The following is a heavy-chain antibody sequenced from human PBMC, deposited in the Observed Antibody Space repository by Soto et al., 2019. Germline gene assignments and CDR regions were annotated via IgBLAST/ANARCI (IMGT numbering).Heavy chain of an antibody. V-gene: IGHV3-66*01. CDR2: IYSGGST. CDR3: ARDRYSGYDSRFHFDY. D-gene: IGHD5-12*01. CDR1: GFTVSSNY. Sequence: PGGSLRLSCAASGFTVSSNYMSWVRQAPGKGLEWVSVIYSGGSTYYADSVKGRFTISRDNSKNTLYLQMNSLRAEDTAVYYCARDRYSGYDSRFHFDYWGQGTLVTVSS. J-gene: IGHJ4*02.